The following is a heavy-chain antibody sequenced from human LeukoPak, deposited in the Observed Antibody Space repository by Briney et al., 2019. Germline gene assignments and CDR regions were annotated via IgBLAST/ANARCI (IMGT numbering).Heavy chain of an antibody. D-gene: IGHD3-22*01. CDR2: ISGSGGST. Sequence: SGGSLRLSCAASGFTFSSYAMSWVRQAPGKGLESVSAISGSGGSTYYADSVKGGFTISSDNSKNTLFLQMNTLRADDTAVYYCARSHDSGYHYYGYWGRGTLVTVSS. CDR1: GFTFSSYA. J-gene: IGHJ4*01. V-gene: IGHV3-23*01. CDR3: ARSHDSGYHYYGY.